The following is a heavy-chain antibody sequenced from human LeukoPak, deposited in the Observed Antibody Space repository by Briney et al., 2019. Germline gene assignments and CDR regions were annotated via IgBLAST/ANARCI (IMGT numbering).Heavy chain of an antibody. V-gene: IGHV1-2*02. D-gene: IGHD3-3*01. Sequence: ASVTVSCKAFGYSFTGYHLHWVRQAPRQGLEWMGWVSPKTGGTNYARKFQGRVTMTRDTSINTVNMELSRLTSDDTAVYYCAREFSSKLEWLAYVTGDDAFDVWGQGTMITVS. CDR3: AREFSSKLEWLAYVTGDDAFDV. J-gene: IGHJ3*01. CDR1: GYSFTGYH. CDR2: VSPKTGGT.